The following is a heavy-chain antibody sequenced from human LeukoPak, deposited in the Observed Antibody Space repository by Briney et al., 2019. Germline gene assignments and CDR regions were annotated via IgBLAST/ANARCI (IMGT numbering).Heavy chain of an antibody. Sequence: SETLSLTCTVSGGSINSYYWSWIRQPPGKGLEWIAYVYYSGTTNYNPSLKSRVTISVDTSKNQFSLKMSSVTAADTAVYYCARGGHIYGLRYFFDYWGQGILVTVSS. CDR1: GGSINSYY. J-gene: IGHJ4*02. D-gene: IGHD5-18*01. V-gene: IGHV4-59*01. CDR3: ARGGHIYGLRYFFDY. CDR2: VYYSGTT.